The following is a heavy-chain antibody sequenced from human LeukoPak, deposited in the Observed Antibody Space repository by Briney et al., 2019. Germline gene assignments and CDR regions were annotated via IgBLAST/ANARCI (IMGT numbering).Heavy chain of an antibody. J-gene: IGHJ4*02. CDR3: ARGIKPGLGEDLAY. CDR1: GGSFSTYY. V-gene: IGHV4-59*01. Sequence: PSETLSLTCTVSGGSFSTYYWSWIRQPPGKGLEWIGYINYSGSTTYSPSLKSRVTISVETSKSQFSLKLRSVTAADTAVYYCARGIKPGLGEDLAYWGQGTLVTVSS. D-gene: IGHD3-10*01. CDR2: INYSGST.